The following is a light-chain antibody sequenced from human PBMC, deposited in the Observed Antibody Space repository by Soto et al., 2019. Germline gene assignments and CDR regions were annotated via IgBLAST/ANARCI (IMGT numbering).Light chain of an antibody. CDR1: QSVSVNS. CDR2: AAS. CDR3: QQYGGSPFT. Sequence: EIVLTQSPGTLSLSPGERATLSSRASQSVSVNSLAWYQQKGGQAPRLLIYAASTRATGVPDRFSGTGSGTDFDFTISRLETDDSAVYYCQQYGGSPFTFGPGTKVDIK. J-gene: IGKJ3*01. V-gene: IGKV3-20*01.